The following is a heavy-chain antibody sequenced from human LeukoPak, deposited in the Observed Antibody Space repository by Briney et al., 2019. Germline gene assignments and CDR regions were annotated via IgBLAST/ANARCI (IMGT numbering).Heavy chain of an antibody. CDR1: GYTFSSYD. CDR2: MNPNSGNT. Sequence: GASVKVSCKASGYTFSSYDINWVRQATGQGLEWMGWMNPNSGNTGYAQKFQGRVTITRNTSISTAYMELSSLRSEDTAVYYCARGRKASIAARRGYYYYMDVWGKGTTVTVSS. CDR3: ARGRKASIAARRGYYYYMDV. D-gene: IGHD6-6*01. V-gene: IGHV1-8*03. J-gene: IGHJ6*03.